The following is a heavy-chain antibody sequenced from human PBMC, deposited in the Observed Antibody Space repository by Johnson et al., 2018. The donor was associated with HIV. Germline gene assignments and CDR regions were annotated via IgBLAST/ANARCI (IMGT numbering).Heavy chain of an antibody. Sequence: QVQLVESGGGVVQPGRSLRLPCAASGFNFSNDAIHWVRQAPGKGLEWVAVIWYDGSNKYYADSVKGRFTISRDNSKNTLYLQMNSLRAEDTAVYYCAKNGARGDAFDIWGQGTMVTVSS. CDR1: GFNFSNDA. CDR2: IWYDGSNK. D-gene: IGHD2-8*01. CDR3: AKNGARGDAFDI. J-gene: IGHJ3*02. V-gene: IGHV3-33*06.